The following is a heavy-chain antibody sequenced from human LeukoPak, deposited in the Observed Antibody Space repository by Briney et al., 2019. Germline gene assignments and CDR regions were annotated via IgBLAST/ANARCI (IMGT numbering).Heavy chain of an antibody. V-gene: IGHV3-23*01. J-gene: IGHJ6*03. CDR2: ISGSGGST. CDR1: GFTFSSHA. Sequence: PGGSLRLSCAASGFTFSSHAMSWVRQAPGKGLEWVSAISGSGGSTYYADSVKGRFTISRDNSKNTLYLQMNSLRAEDTAVYYCAKDQLRYYYMDVWGKGTTVTVSS. D-gene: IGHD2-2*01. CDR3: AKDQLRYYYMDV.